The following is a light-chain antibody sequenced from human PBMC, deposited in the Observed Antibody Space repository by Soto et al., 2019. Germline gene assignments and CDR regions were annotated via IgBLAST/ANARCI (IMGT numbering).Light chain of an antibody. V-gene: IGKV3-15*01. J-gene: IGKJ2*01. CDR2: RAS. Sequence: EIVMTQSPATLSVSPGERATLSCRASHSVSGGLAWYQQKPGQAPRLLIYRASIRVTGIQARFSGSGSGTEFTRTISSLQSEDFAVYYCQQNNNWPYTFGQGTKLEIK. CDR1: HSVSGG. CDR3: QQNNNWPYT.